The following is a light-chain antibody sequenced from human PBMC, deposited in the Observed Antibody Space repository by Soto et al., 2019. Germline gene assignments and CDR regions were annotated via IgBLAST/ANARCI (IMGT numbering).Light chain of an antibody. CDR3: QQSGT. J-gene: IGKJ1*01. V-gene: IGKV3-20*01. Sequence: EIVFTQSPGTLSLSPGERATLSCRASQSVSSSYLARYHQKPGQAPRLLIYGASSRATGIPDRFSGSGSRTDITLTISRLEPEDFAVYYCQQSGTFGQGTKVDIK. CDR1: QSVSSSY. CDR2: GAS.